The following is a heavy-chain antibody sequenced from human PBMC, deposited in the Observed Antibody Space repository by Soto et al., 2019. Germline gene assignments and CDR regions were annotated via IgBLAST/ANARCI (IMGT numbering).Heavy chain of an antibody. D-gene: IGHD5-12*01. Sequence: ESGGGVVQPGRSLRLSCAASGFTFSSYAMHWVRQAPGKGLEWVAVISYDGSNKYYADSVKGRFTISRDNSKNTLYLQMNSLRAEDTAVYYCARDPSRDGYNWASDIWGQGTMVTVSS. J-gene: IGHJ3*02. CDR1: GFTFSSYA. CDR3: ARDPSRDGYNWASDI. V-gene: IGHV3-30-3*01. CDR2: ISYDGSNK.